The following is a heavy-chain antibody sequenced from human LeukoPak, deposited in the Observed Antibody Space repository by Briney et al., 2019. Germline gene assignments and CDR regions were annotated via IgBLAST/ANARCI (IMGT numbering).Heavy chain of an antibody. CDR1: GGSFSGYY. CDR3: ARGCIFSGGSCYSYYFDY. V-gene: IGHV4-34*01. CDR2: INQSGST. D-gene: IGHD2-15*01. Sequence: SETLSLTCAVYGGSFSGYYWSWIRQPPGKGLEWIGEINQSGSTNYNPSLKSRVTISVDTSKNQFSLKLSSVTAADTAVYYCARGCIFSGGSCYSYYFDYWGQGTLVTVSS. J-gene: IGHJ4*02.